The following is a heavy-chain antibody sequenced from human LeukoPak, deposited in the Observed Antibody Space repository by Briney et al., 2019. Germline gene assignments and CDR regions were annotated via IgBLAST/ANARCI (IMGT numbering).Heavy chain of an antibody. J-gene: IGHJ5*02. Sequence: PGGSLRLSCAASGFTFSSYSMNWVRQAPGKGLEWVSSISSSSSYIYYADSVKGQFTISRDNAKNSLYLQMNSLRAEDTAVYHCARAAQPGFDPWGQGTLVIVSS. D-gene: IGHD1-14*01. V-gene: IGHV3-21*06. CDR3: ARAAQPGFDP. CDR2: ISSSSSYI. CDR1: GFTFSSYS.